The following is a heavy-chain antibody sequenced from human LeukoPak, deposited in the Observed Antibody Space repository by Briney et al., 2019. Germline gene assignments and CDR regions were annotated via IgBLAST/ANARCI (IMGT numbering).Heavy chain of an antibody. J-gene: IGHJ4*02. Sequence: SETLSLTXTVSGGSISSSSYYWGWIRQPPGKGLEWIGSIYYSGSTYYNPSLKSRVTISVDTSKNQFSLKLSSVTAADTAVYYCARHYYDSSGYDYWGQGTLVTVSS. CDR2: IYYSGST. CDR3: ARHYYDSSGYDY. CDR1: GGSISSSSYY. V-gene: IGHV4-39*01. D-gene: IGHD3-22*01.